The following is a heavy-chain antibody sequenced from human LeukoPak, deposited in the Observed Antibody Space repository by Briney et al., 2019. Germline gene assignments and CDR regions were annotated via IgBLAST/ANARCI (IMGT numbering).Heavy chain of an antibody. CDR1: GGSFSGYY. CDR3: ARRQTGRYYGSGSSKYYFDY. V-gene: IGHV4-34*01. D-gene: IGHD3-10*01. Sequence: PSETLSLTCAVYGGSFSGYYWSWIRQPPGKGLEWIGEINHSGSTNYNPSLKSRVTISVDTSKNQFSLKLSSVTAADTAVYYCARRQTGRYYGSGSSKYYFDYWGQGTLVTVSS. CDR2: INHSGST. J-gene: IGHJ4*02.